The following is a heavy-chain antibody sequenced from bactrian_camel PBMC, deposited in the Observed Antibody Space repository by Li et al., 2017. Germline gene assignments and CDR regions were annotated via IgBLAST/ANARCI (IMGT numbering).Heavy chain of an antibody. J-gene: IGHJ6*01. CDR3: AADLTELRRTHVGGIFPVCGGPFGH. CDR1: GYLFSSCG. D-gene: IGHD4*01. V-gene: IGHV3S53*01. CDR2: IGSDGTT. Sequence: VQLVESGGGSVQAGGSLTLSCVASGYLFSSCGMNWYRQFPEKGRGERELVAQIGSDGTTTYHPSVRGRFTISQDIPKNTVYLQIEKATPEDTAMYYCAADLTELRRTHVGGIFPVCGGPFGHWGQGTQVTVS.